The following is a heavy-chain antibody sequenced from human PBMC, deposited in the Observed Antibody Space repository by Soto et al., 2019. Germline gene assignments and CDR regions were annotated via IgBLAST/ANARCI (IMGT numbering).Heavy chain of an antibody. Sequence: PSQTLSLTCAISGDSVSSNSAAWNWIRQSPSRGLEWLGRTYYRSKWYNDYAVSVKSRITINPDTSKNQFSLQLNSVTPEDTALYYCARDGNRNSGYDWANWFDPWGQGTLVTVSS. V-gene: IGHV6-1*01. D-gene: IGHD5-12*01. CDR3: ARDGNRNSGYDWANWFDP. CDR2: TYYRSKWYN. CDR1: GDSVSSNSAA. J-gene: IGHJ5*02.